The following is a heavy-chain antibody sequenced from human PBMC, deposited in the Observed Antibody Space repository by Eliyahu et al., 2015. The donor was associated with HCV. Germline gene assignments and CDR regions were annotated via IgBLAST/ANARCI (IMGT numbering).Heavy chain of an antibody. J-gene: IGHJ3*02. CDR1: GXTLXELS. D-gene: IGHD1-7*01. Sequence: QVQLVQSGAEVKKPGASVKVSCKVSGXTLXELSMHWVRQAPGKGLEWMGGFDPEDGETXYAQKFQGRVTMTEDTSTDTAYMELSSLRSEDTAVYYCAAGITGTTWTSAFDIWGQGTMVTVSS. CDR3: AAGITGTTWTSAFDI. V-gene: IGHV1-24*01. CDR2: FDPEDGET.